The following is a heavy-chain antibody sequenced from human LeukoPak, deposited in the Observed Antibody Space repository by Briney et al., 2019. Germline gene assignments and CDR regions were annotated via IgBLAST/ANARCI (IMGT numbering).Heavy chain of an antibody. CDR2: ISYDGSNK. V-gene: IGHV3-30*18. CDR1: GFTFSSYG. D-gene: IGHD1-26*01. J-gene: IGHJ4*02. Sequence: GGSLRLSCAASGFTFSSYGMHWVRQAPGKGLEWVAVISYDGSNKYYADSVKGRFTISRDNSKSTLYLQMNSLRAEDTAVYYCAKDRALHNGIDYWGQGTLVTVSS. CDR3: AKDRALHNGIDY.